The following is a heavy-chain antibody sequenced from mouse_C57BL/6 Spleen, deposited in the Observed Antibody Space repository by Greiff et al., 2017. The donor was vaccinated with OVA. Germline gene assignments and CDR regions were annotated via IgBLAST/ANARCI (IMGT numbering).Heavy chain of an antibody. Sequence: DVMLVESGGDLVKPGGSLKLSCAASGFTFSSYGMSWVRQTPDKRLEWVATISSGGSYTYYPDSVKGRFTISRDNAKNTLYLQMSSLKSEDTAMYYCARRGFSKGYFDYWGQGTTLTVSS. V-gene: IGHV5-6*02. CDR1: GFTFSSYG. CDR3: ARRGFSKGYFDY. J-gene: IGHJ2*01. CDR2: ISSGGSYT.